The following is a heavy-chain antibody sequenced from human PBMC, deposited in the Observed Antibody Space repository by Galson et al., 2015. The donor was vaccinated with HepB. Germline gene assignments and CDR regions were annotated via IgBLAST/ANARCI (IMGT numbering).Heavy chain of an antibody. CDR1: GFTVSSNY. CDR2: IYSGGST. CDR3: ARDVDYGDYGPGY. D-gene: IGHD4-17*01. V-gene: IGHV3-66*01. Sequence: SLRLSCAASGFTVSSNYMSWVRQAPGKGLEWVSVIYSGGSTYYADAVKARFTISRDNSKNTLYLQMNSLRAADTAVYYCARDVDYGDYGPGYWGQGTLVTVSS. J-gene: IGHJ4*02.